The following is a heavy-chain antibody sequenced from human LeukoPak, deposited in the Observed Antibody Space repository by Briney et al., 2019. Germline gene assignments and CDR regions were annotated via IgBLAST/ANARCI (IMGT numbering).Heavy chain of an antibody. CDR1: GYTFTSYD. V-gene: IGHV1-8*01. D-gene: IGHD6-6*01. J-gene: IGHJ4*02. CDR2: MNPNSGNT. CDR3: ARGRSIAARWGYYFDY. Sequence: ASVKVSCKASGYTFTSYDINWVRQATGQGLEWMGWMNPNSGNTGYAQKFQGRVTMTRNTSISTAYMELSSLRSEDPAVYYCARGRSIAARWGYYFDYWGQGTLVTVSS.